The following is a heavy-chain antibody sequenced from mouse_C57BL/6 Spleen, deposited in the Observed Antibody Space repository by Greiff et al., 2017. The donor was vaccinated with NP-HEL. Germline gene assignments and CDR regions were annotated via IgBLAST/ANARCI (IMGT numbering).Heavy chain of an antibody. CDR3: ARGMVTAYYFDY. CDR2: ISDGGSYT. J-gene: IGHJ2*01. Sequence: DVKLVESGGGLVKPGGSLKLSCAASGFTFSSYAMSWVRQTPEKRLEWVATISDGGSYTYYPDNVKGRFTISRDNAKNNLYLQMSHLKSEDTAMYYCARGMVTAYYFDYWGQGTTLTVSS. V-gene: IGHV5-4*03. D-gene: IGHD2-2*01. CDR1: GFTFSSYA.